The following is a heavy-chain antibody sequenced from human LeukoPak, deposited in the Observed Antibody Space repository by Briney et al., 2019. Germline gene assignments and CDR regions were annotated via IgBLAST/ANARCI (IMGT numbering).Heavy chain of an antibody. D-gene: IGHD2-15*01. J-gene: IGHJ2*01. CDR3: AREVMVVAATTFWYFDL. V-gene: IGHV3-23*01. Sequence: GGSLRLSCAASGFTFSSYGMSWVRQAPGKGLEWVSAISGSGGSTYYADSVKGRFTISRDNSKNTLYLQMNSLRAEDTAVYYCAREVMVVAATTFWYFDLWGRGTLVTVSS. CDR1: GFTFSSYG. CDR2: ISGSGGST.